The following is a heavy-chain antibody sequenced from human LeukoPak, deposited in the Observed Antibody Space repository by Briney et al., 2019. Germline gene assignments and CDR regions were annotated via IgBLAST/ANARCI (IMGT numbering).Heavy chain of an antibody. V-gene: IGHV4-59*11. Sequence: SETLSLTCVVSSGSITNLYLTWIRQPPGKGLEWIGFMYYTGSTSSNPSLNRRAVFSVDSSKTQFSLILSSVTAADTAVYYCAAGDFYSMAVWGKGTTVTVSS. CDR3: AAGDFYSMAV. J-gene: IGHJ6*03. D-gene: IGHD2/OR15-2a*01. CDR1: SGSITNLY. CDR2: MYYTGST.